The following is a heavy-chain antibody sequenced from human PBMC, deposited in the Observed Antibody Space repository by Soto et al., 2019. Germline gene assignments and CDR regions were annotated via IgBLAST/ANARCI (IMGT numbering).Heavy chain of an antibody. J-gene: IGHJ4*02. D-gene: IGHD5-18*01. CDR3: ARCHQRGYSYGYSDY. Sequence: PSETLSLTCTVSGFSISSSDHYWGWIRQPPGKGLEWIGSIYYRGSTYYNPSLKSRLTISVHTSKNQFSLEMTSVTAADAAVYYCARCHQRGYSYGYSDYWGQGTLVTVSS. CDR2: IYYRGST. V-gene: IGHV4-39*01. CDR1: GFSISSSDHY.